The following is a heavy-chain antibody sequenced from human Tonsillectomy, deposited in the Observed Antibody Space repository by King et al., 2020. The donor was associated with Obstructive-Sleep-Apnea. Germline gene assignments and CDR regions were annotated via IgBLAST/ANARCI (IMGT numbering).Heavy chain of an antibody. CDR3: ARGGLNWFDP. Sequence: VQLQESGPGLVKPSQTLSLTCAVSGDSISSGGHSWSWIRQPPGKGLEWIGDIYYSGSTNYNPSLKSRVTISIDTSKNQFSLKLSSVIAADTAVYYCARGGLNWFDPWGQGTLVTVSS. D-gene: IGHD6-25*01. CDR2: IYYSGST. V-gene: IGHV4-30-4*07. CDR1: GDSISSGGHS. J-gene: IGHJ5*02.